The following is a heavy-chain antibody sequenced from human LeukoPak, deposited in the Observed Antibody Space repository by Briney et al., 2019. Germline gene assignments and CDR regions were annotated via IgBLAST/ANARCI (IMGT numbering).Heavy chain of an antibody. D-gene: IGHD2-2*01. CDR2: ICYSGST. CDR3: ARNFVVVSSLGFDP. V-gene: IGHV4-59*01. CDR1: GGSISSYY. Sequence: SETLSLTCTVSGGSISSYYWSWIRQPPGKGLEWIGYICYSGSTNYNPSLKSRVTISVDTSKNQFSLKLSSVTAADTAVYYCARNFVVVSSLGFDPWGQGTLVTVSS. J-gene: IGHJ5*02.